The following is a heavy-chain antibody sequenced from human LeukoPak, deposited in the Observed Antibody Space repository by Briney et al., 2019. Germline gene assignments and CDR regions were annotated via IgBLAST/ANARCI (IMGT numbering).Heavy chain of an antibody. Sequence: QPGGSLRLSCSASGFTFSSYEMNWVRQAPGKGLEWVSYISSSGTNIYYADSVKGRFTISRDNAKNSLYLQMNSLRPEDTAVYYCAGGKAAAKLWGQGTLVTVSS. CDR1: GFTFSSYE. CDR3: AGGKAAAKL. J-gene: IGHJ4*02. CDR2: ISSSGTNI. D-gene: IGHD6-13*01. V-gene: IGHV3-48*03.